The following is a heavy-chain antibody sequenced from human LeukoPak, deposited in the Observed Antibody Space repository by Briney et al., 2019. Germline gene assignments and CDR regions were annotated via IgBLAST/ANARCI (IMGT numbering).Heavy chain of an antibody. CDR1: GFTFSDYY. J-gene: IGHJ4*02. Sequence: GGSLRLSCAASGFTFSDYYMSWIRQAPGKGLEWVSYISSSGSTIYYADSVKGRLTISRDNAKNSLYLQMNSLRAEDTAVYYCARSRSQEEWGLLRHWGQGTLVTVSS. CDR3: ARSRSQEEWGLLRH. CDR2: ISSSGSTI. V-gene: IGHV3-11*01. D-gene: IGHD1-26*01.